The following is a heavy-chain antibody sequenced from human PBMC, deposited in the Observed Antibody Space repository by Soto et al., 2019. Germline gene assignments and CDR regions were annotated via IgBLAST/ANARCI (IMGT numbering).Heavy chain of an antibody. V-gene: IGHV3-23*01. CDR3: AKGGPTFLNWFGP. J-gene: IGHJ5*02. Sequence: GGSLRLSCAASGFTFSSYARNWVRQAPGKGLEWISVISNSGHSAYYADSVKGRFTISRDNSKNTLYLQIKSLRAEDTAAYYCAKGGPTFLNWFGPWGQGTLVTVSS. CDR2: ISNSGHSA. CDR1: GFTFSSYA. D-gene: IGHD5-12*01.